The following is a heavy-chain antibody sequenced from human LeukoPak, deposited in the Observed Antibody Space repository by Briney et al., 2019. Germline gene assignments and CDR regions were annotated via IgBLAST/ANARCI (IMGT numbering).Heavy chain of an antibody. D-gene: IGHD1-26*01. CDR3: ARDLFSGSYYEDF. V-gene: IGHV3-7*01. J-gene: IGHJ4*02. CDR1: GFTLSNYW. Sequence: GGSLRLSCSASGFTLSNYWMSLVRQAPGKGLEWVANIHQDGISKYYVDSVKGRFTISRDDAQNTLYLQMNNLRTEDTAVYYCARDLFSGSYYEDFWGQGTLVTVSS. CDR2: IHQDGISK.